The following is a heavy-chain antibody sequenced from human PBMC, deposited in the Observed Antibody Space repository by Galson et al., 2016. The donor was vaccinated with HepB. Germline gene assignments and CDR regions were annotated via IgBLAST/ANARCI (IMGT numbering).Heavy chain of an antibody. V-gene: IGHV3-49*04. D-gene: IGHD1-14*01. CDR1: GFSFGDYA. J-gene: IGHJ4*02. CDR3: TREHLGSPVSFFDY. Sequence: SLRLSCATSGFSFGDYAMSWVRQAPGKGLEWLGFIRSNAYGTTTKYAASVKGRFPISRAGSKSIAYLQMDSLKTEDTAVYYCTREHLGSPVSFFDYWGQGTLVPVSS. CDR2: IRSNAYGTTT.